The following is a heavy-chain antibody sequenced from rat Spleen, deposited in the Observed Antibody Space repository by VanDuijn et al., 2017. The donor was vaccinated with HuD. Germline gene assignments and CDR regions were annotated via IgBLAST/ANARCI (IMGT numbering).Heavy chain of an antibody. J-gene: IGHJ3*01. CDR1: GFTFNNYW. D-gene: IGHD1-4*01. CDR2: IIYDGSGT. Sequence: EVQLVESGGGLVQPGRSMKLSCVASGFTFNNYWMTWIRQAPTKGLEWVAIIIYDGSGTFYRDSVKGRFTISRDNAKNTLSLQMDSLRTEDTATYYCATPTPGIPFAYWGQGTLVTVSS. CDR3: ATPTPGIPFAY. V-gene: IGHV5-29*01.